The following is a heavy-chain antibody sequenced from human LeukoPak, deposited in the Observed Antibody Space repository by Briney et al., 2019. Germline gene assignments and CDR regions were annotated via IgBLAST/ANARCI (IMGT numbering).Heavy chain of an antibody. V-gene: IGHV1-2*06. CDR2: VNPNTGVT. CDR1: AYSFTDYY. Sequence: EASVKVSCKASAYSFTDYYIHWVRQAPGQGLEWMGRVNPNTGVTDYAQIFKGRVTMTRDTSISTAYMELCRLGSDDTAVYYCARSSPTYYFDSSGYYYGDYWGQGILVTVSS. D-gene: IGHD3-22*01. J-gene: IGHJ4*02. CDR3: ARSSPTYYFDSSGYYYGDY.